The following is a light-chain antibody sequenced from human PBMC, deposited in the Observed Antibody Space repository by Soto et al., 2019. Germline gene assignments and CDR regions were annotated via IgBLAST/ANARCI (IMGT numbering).Light chain of an antibody. CDR3: SSYRSGGTFV. J-gene: IGLJ1*01. CDR1: SSDVGGYNY. Sequence: QSVLTQPASVSGSPGQSIANSCTGTSSDVGGYNYVSWHQQHPGKAPKVLISVVSNRPSGVSNRFSGSKSGNTASLTISGLQAEDEADYYCSSYRSGGTFVFGSGTKVTVL. V-gene: IGLV2-14*01. CDR2: VVS.